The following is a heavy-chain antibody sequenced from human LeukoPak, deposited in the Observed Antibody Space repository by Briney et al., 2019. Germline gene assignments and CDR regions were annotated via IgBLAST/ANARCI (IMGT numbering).Heavy chain of an antibody. CDR1: GGTFSSYA. V-gene: IGHV1-69*13. D-gene: IGHD1-7*01. CDR3: ARSHPWYNWNYLGAFDI. J-gene: IGHJ3*02. CDR2: IIPIFGTA. Sequence: SVKVSCKASGGTFSSYAISWVRQAPGQGLEWMGGIIPIFGTANYAQKFQGRVTITADESTSTAYMELSSLRSEDTAVYYCARSHPWYNWNYLGAFDIWGQGTMVTVSS.